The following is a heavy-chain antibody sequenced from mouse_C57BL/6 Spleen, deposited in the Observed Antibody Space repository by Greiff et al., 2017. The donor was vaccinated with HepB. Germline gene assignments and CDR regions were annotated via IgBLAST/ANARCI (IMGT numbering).Heavy chain of an antibody. CDR1: GYSITSGYY. CDR3: ARDKGSTWFAY. CDR2: ISYDGSN. V-gene: IGHV3-6*01. Sequence: DVQLQESGPGLVKPSQSLSLTCSVTGYSITSGYYWKWIRQFPGNKLEWMGYISYDGSNNYNPSLKNRISITRDTSKNQFFLKLNSVTTEDTATYYCARDKGSTWFAYWGQGTLVTVSA. J-gene: IGHJ3*01.